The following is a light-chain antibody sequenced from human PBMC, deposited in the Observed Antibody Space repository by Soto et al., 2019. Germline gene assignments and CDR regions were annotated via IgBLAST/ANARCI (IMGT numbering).Light chain of an antibody. CDR2: GAS. Sequence: EIVLTQCPGTLSLSPGERATLSCRASQSVSSSYLAWHQQKPGQAPRLLIYGASSRATGIPDRFSGSGSGTDFTLTISRLEPEDFAVYYCQQYGSSPNTFGQGTKLEIK. CDR3: QQYGSSPNT. V-gene: IGKV3-20*01. J-gene: IGKJ2*01. CDR1: QSVSSSY.